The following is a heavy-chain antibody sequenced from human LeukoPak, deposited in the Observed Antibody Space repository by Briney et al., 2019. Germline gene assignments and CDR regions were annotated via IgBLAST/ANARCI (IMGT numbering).Heavy chain of an antibody. CDR1: GFTFSRHA. Sequence: PGGSLRLSCAASGFTFSRHAMSWVRQAPGKGLEWVSAIICSGGSTYYEDSVKGRFTISRDNAKNTLYLQMNSLRDEDTAVYYCGRQTVTNNWFDPWGQGTLVTVSS. J-gene: IGHJ5*02. V-gene: IGHV3-23*01. CDR3: GRQTVTNNWFDP. D-gene: IGHD4-17*01. CDR2: IICSGGST.